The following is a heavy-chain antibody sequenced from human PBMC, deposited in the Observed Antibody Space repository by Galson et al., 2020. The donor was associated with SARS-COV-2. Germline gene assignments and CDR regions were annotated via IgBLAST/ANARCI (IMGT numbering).Heavy chain of an antibody. D-gene: IGHD4-17*01. J-gene: IGHJ4*02. Sequence: GGSLRLSCVGSGFIFSDPYFDWVRQAPGRGLEWIGRIRNSGNNYITDYAASVRGRFTISRHDSDNSLYLHMHSLKTDDTAVYFCVRVTPVALDYWGQGALVTV. CDR1: GFIFSDPY. V-gene: IGHV3-72*01. CDR3: VRVTPVALDY. CDR2: IRNSGNNYIT.